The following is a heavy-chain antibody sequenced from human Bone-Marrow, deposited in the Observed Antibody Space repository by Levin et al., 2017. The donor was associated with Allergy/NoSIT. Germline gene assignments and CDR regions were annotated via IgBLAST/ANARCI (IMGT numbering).Heavy chain of an antibody. CDR2: IRNKTHHYAT. CDR3: SVGMEL. V-gene: IGHV3-73*01. J-gene: IGHJ4*02. CDR1: GFNFSDSA. Sequence: GESLKISCEASGFNFSDSALHWVRQASGKGLEWIGRIRNKTHHYATAYDASAGGRFTIPRDDSKSTTYLLMTSLKTDDTAVYYCSVGMELWGQGTLVAVSS. D-gene: IGHD1-7*01.